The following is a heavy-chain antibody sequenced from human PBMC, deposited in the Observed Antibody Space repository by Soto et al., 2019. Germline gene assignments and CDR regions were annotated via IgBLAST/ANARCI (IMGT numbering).Heavy chain of an antibody. D-gene: IGHD3-16*01. Sequence: QTGGSLRLSCAATGFTFSTYGTHWVRQAPGKGLEWVAVISYDGSKKYYADSVKGRFTISRDNSKSTLYLQMNSLRADDTAVYYCVKDRVESGLGEVDYWGQGTLVTVSS. CDR3: VKDRVESGLGEVDY. CDR2: ISYDGSKK. V-gene: IGHV3-30*18. J-gene: IGHJ4*02. CDR1: GFTFSTYG.